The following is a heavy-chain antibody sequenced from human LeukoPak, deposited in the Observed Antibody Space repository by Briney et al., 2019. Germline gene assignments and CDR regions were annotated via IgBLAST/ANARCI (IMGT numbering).Heavy chain of an antibody. CDR2: IIPIFGTA. D-gene: IGHD3-9*01. V-gene: IGHV1-69*13. J-gene: IGHJ4*02. CDR3: ARAAGGDILTGYYSIDY. CDR1: GGTFSSYA. Sequence: ASVKVSCKASGGTFSSYAISWVRQAPGQGLEWMGGIIPIFGTANYAQKFQGRVTITGDESTSTAYMELSSLRSEDTAVYYCARAAGGDILTGYYSIDYWGQGTLVTVSS.